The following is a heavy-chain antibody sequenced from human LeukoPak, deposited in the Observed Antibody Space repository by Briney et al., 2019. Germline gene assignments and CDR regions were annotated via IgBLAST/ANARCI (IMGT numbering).Heavy chain of an antibody. CDR3: ARSYSSSRFIMDV. J-gene: IGHJ6*04. V-gene: IGHV4-39*07. D-gene: IGHD6-13*01. CDR2: IYTSGST. CDR1: GVSVSSSNSY. Sequence: SETLSLTCTVSGVSVSSSNSYWGWIRQPPGKGLEWIGRIYTSGSTNYNPSLKSRVTISVDTSKNQFSLKLSSVTAADTAVYYCARSYSSSRFIMDVWGKGTTVTVSS.